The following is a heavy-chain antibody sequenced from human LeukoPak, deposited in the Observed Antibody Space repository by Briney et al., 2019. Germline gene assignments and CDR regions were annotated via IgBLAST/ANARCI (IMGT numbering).Heavy chain of an antibody. CDR2: IYHSGTT. CDR3: ARAVDYRNYFDS. CDR1: GDSMTRGGYY. Sequence: PAQTLSLTCTVSGDSMTRGGYYWSWVRQHPGKGLEWVGFIYHSGTTFYNPFLEGRAAISVDKSQNQFSLKLTSVTAAVTAFYYCARAVDYRNYFDSWGQGTLGTVSS. V-gene: IGHV4-31*03. J-gene: IGHJ4*02. D-gene: IGHD4-11*01.